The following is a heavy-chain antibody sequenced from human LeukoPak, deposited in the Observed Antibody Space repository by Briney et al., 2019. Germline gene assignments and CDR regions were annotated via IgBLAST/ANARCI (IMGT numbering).Heavy chain of an antibody. V-gene: IGHV4-4*09. CDR2: ILTSGTT. J-gene: IGHJ4*02. CDR3: ARLRVSGSYLYYFDY. Sequence: SETLSLTCTVSNGSISSYHWSWVRQPPGKGLEWIGYILTSGTTNYNPSLKSRLSISVDTSKNQFTLKLSSVTAADTAVYYCARLRVSGSYLYYFDYWGQVTLVTVSS. D-gene: IGHD1-26*01. CDR1: NGSISSYH.